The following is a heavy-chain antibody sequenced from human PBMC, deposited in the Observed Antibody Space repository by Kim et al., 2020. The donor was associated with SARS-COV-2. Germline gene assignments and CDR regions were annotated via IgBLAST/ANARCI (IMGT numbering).Heavy chain of an antibody. CDR1: GYTFTSYG. CDR2: ISAYNGNT. D-gene: IGHD6-19*01. V-gene: IGHV1-18*01. CDR3: ARDTRGSGWYWSPNYYYYGMDV. J-gene: IGHJ6*02. Sequence: ASVKVSCKASGYTFTSYGISWVRQAPGQGLEWMGWISAYNGNTNYAQKLQGRVTMTTDTSTSTAYMELRSLRSDDTAVYYCARDTRGSGWYWSPNYYYYGMDVWGQGTTVTVSS.